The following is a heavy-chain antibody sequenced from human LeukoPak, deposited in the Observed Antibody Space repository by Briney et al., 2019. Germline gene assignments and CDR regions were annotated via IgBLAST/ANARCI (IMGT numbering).Heavy chain of an antibody. CDR1: GYTFTSYG. D-gene: IGHD3-9*01. V-gene: IGHV1-18*01. Sequence: ASVKVSCKASGYTFTSYGISWVRQAPGQGLEWMGWISAYNGNTNYAQKLQGRVAMTTDTSTSTAYMELRSLRSDDTAVYYCARVRSYYDILTGYYWSSWFDPWGQGTLVTVSS. CDR3: ARVRSYYDILTGYYWSSWFDP. J-gene: IGHJ5*02. CDR2: ISAYNGNT.